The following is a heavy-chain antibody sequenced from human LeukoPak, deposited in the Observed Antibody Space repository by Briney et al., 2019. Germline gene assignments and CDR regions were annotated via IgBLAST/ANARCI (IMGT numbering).Heavy chain of an antibody. CDR3: AKSVVITSVQGSLIDY. Sequence: GGSLRLSCAASGFTFDNYAMHWVRQAPGKGLEWVSGISSNSGSIGYADSGKGRFTISRDNAKNSLYLQMNSLRAEDTAVYYCAKSVVITSVQGSLIDYWGQGTLVTVSS. V-gene: IGHV3-9*01. CDR1: GFTFDNYA. J-gene: IGHJ4*02. CDR2: ISSNSGSI. D-gene: IGHD3-22*01.